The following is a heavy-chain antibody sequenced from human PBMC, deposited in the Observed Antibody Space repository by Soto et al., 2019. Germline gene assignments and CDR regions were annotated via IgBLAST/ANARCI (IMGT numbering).Heavy chain of an antibody. CDR3: ARDLTATETAPDY. Sequence: EVDLVESGGGLAQPGRSLRLSCVASGFTFDDHGMHWVRQIPGRGLEWVSGISWNSGSIGYAESVKGRFTIFRDNAKNSLYLEMNSLRQEDTAFYYCARDLTATETAPDYWGQGILVTVSS. V-gene: IGHV3-9*01. D-gene: IGHD5-18*01. J-gene: IGHJ4*01. CDR1: GFTFDDHG. CDR2: ISWNSGSI.